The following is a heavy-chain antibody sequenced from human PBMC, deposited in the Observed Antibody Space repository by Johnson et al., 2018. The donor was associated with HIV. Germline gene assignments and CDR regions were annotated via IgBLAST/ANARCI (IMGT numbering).Heavy chain of an antibody. V-gene: IGHV3-15*01. CDR1: GFIFSNAW. J-gene: IGHJ3*02. D-gene: IGHD3-22*01. Sequence: VQLVESGGGVVQPGRSLRLSCAASGFIFSNAWMTWVRQAPGKGLEWVGRIKGKTDGGTTDYAAPVKGRFTISRSESKNTLYLQMNSLKIEDTAVYYCATVVVITQDAFDIWGQGTMVTVSS. CDR3: ATVVVITQDAFDI. CDR2: IKGKTDGGTT.